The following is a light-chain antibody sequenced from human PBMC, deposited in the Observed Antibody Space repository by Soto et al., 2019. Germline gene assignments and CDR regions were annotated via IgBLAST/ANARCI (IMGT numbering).Light chain of an antibody. V-gene: IGKV3-11*01. CDR3: QLRSDWPPLYT. Sequence: EIVLTQSPATLSLSPWERATLSCRASQSVSSYLAWYQQKPGQAPRLLIFDASNRATGIPARFSGSGSGTDFTLTISSLEPEDFALYYCQLRSDWPPLYTFGQGTKLEIK. J-gene: IGKJ2*01. CDR1: QSVSSY. CDR2: DAS.